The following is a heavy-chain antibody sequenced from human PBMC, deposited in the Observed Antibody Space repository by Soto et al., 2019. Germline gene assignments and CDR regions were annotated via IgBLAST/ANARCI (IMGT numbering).Heavy chain of an antibody. CDR1: GFTFSSYG. CDR3: ARGAYSGSYNLVY. V-gene: IGHV3-33*01. J-gene: IGHJ4*02. D-gene: IGHD1-26*01. Sequence: QVQLVESGGGVVQPGRSLRLSCAASGFTFSSYGMHWVRQAPGKGLEWVAVIWYDGSNKYYADSVKGRFTISRDNSKNTLYLQMNSLRAEDTAVYYGARGAYSGSYNLVYWGQGTLVTVSS. CDR2: IWYDGSNK.